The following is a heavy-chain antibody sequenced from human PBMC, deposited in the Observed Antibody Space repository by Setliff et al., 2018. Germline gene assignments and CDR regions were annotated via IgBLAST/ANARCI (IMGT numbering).Heavy chain of an antibody. V-gene: IGHV4-4*07. D-gene: IGHD6-19*01. CDR2: ISIGGSA. J-gene: IGHJ6*03. Sequence: PSETLSLTCTVSAGSISSYYGSWIRQPAGKGPEWIGPISIGGSANYNPSLKSRVTMSIDTSKNQFPLKLNSVTAADMAVYYCAREQWLDPPGYYYMDVWAKGTTVTVSS. CDR1: AGSISSYY. CDR3: AREQWLDPPGYYYMDV.